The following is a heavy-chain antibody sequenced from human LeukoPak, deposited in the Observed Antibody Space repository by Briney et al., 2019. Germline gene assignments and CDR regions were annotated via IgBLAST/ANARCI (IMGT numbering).Heavy chain of an antibody. D-gene: IGHD6-13*01. CDR3: ARLSYSSSWYGIDY. Sequence: ASVKVSCKASGYTFTSYGISWVRQAPGQGLEWMGWISAYNGNTNYAQKLQGRVTMTTDTSTSTAYMELRSLRSDDTAVYYCARLSYSSSWYGIDYWGQGTLVIVSS. V-gene: IGHV1-18*01. J-gene: IGHJ4*02. CDR1: GYTFTSYG. CDR2: ISAYNGNT.